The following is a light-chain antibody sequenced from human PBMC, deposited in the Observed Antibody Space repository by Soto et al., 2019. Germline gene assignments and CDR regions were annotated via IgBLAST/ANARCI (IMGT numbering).Light chain of an antibody. J-gene: IGLJ3*02. V-gene: IGLV2-23*01. CDR3: CSLTNGATWV. Sequence: QSALTQPASVSGSPGQSITISCTGTNSDVGSNNFVSLYQQYPGKAPKLLIYEASKRPSGLSNRFSGSKSGNTASLTISGLQAEDEADYYCCSLTNGATWVVCGGTKLTVL. CDR2: EAS. CDR1: NSDVGSNNF.